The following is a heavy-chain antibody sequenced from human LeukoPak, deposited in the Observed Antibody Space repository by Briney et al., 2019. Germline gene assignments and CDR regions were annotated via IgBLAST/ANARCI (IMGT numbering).Heavy chain of an antibody. J-gene: IGHJ4*02. D-gene: IGHD3-9*01. Sequence: PGGSLRLSCAASGFTFSSYWMHWVRQAPGKGLVWVSRINSDGSSTSYADSVKGRFTISRDNAKNTLYLQMNSLRAEDTAVYYCAKGMTYFDWLTPLNYWGQGTLVTVSS. V-gene: IGHV3-74*01. CDR2: INSDGSST. CDR1: GFTFSSYW. CDR3: AKGMTYFDWLTPLNY.